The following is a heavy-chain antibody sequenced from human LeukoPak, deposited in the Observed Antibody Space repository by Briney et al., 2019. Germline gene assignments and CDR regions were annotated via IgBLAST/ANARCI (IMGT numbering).Heavy chain of an antibody. CDR2: IKSKTDGGTT. J-gene: IGHJ3*02. Sequence: GGSLRLSCAASGFTFSNAWMSWVRQAPGKGLEWVGRIKSKTDGGTTDYAAPVKGRFTISRDDSKNTLYLQMNSLKTEDTAVYYCTTGRYYDSSGPAFDIWGQGTMVTVSS. CDR3: TTGRYYDSSGPAFDI. D-gene: IGHD3-22*01. V-gene: IGHV3-15*01. CDR1: GFTFSNAW.